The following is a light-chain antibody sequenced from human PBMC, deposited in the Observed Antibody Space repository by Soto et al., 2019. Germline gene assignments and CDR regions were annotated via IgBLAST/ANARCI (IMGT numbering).Light chain of an antibody. CDR2: DVT. CDR3: SSYTVSRTYV. Sequence: QSALTQPASVSGSPGQSIAISCTGTSSDVGAYNYVSWYQQHPGKAPQLMIYDVTNRPSGVSNRFSGSKSGNTASLTISGLQAEDEADYYCSSYTVSRTYVFGTGTKLTVL. CDR1: SSDVGAYNY. J-gene: IGLJ1*01. V-gene: IGLV2-14*03.